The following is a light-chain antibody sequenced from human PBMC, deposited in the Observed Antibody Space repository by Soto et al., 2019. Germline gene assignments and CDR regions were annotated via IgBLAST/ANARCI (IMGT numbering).Light chain of an antibody. CDR3: SSSAYGPTPVI. CDR2: EVI. Sequence: QSALTQPASVSGSPGQSITISCTGTNSDLGIYDLVSWYQQYPGKAPKLIIYEVINRPSGVSNRFSGSKSAITASLTISGLQAEDEADYYCSSSAYGPTPVIFGGGTKLTVL. CDR1: NSDLGIYDL. V-gene: IGLV2-23*02. J-gene: IGLJ2*01.